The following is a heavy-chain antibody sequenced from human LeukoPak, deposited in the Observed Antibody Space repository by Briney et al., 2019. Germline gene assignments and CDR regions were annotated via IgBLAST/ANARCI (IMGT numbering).Heavy chain of an antibody. CDR3: ARNFRVDKPEYSYAQYFDY. CDR2: IYYSGST. D-gene: IGHD5-18*01. CDR1: GGSISSSSYY. Sequence: PSETLSLTCTVSGGSISSSSYYWGWIRQPPGKGLEWIGSIYYSGSTYYNPSLKSRVTISVDTSKNQFSLKLSSVTAADTAVYYCARNFRVDKPEYSYAQYFDYWGQGTLVTVSS. J-gene: IGHJ4*02. V-gene: IGHV4-39*01.